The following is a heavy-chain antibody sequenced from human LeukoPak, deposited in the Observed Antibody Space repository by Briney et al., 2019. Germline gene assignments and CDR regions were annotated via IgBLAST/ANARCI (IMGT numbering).Heavy chain of an antibody. CDR1: GFTFSSYA. V-gene: IGHV3-23*01. Sequence: GGSLRLSCAASGFTFSSYAMSWVRQAPGKGLEWVSSISGSGVNTYYADSVKGRFTISRDNSKNTLYLQMNSLRAEDTAVYYCAKEGYSSGWYGDHWGQGTLVTVSS. CDR3: AKEGYSSGWYGDH. J-gene: IGHJ4*02. CDR2: ISGSGVNT. D-gene: IGHD6-19*01.